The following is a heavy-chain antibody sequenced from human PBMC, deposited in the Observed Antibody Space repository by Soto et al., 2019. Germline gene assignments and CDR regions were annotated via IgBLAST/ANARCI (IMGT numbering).Heavy chain of an antibody. CDR1: GYTFTSYA. V-gene: IGHV1-3*01. CDR2: INAGNGNT. CDR3: ARVRVLGDNWFDP. J-gene: IGHJ5*02. Sequence: ASVKVSCKASGYTFTSYAIHWVRQAPGQGLEWMGWINAGNGNTQYSQKFQDRVTITRDTSASTAYMDLSSLRSEDTAAYYCARVRVLGDNWFDPWGQGTLVTVS. D-gene: IGHD2-8*01.